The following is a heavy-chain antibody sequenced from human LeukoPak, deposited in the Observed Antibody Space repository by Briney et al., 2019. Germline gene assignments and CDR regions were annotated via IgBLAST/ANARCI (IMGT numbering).Heavy chain of an antibody. CDR1: GGSISSSSYY. D-gene: IGHD3-22*01. Sequence: SETLSLTCTVSGGSISSSSYYWGWIRQPPGKGLEWIGSIYYSGSTYYNPSLKSRVTISVDTSKNQFSLKLSSVTAADTAVYYCARRVGWSYYDSSGYFYFDYWGQGTLVTVSS. V-gene: IGHV4-39*01. J-gene: IGHJ4*02. CDR3: ARRVGWSYYDSSGYFYFDY. CDR2: IYYSGST.